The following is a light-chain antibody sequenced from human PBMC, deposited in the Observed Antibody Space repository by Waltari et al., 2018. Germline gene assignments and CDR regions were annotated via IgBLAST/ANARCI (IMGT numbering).Light chain of an antibody. V-gene: IGLV1-47*01. J-gene: IGLJ2*01. CDR2: RNN. CDR1: SSNIGSNY. Sequence: QSVLTQPPSASGTPGQRVTISCSGSSSNIGSNYVYWYQQLPGTAPKLLIYRNNQRPSGFPDRFSGSKSGTSASLAISGLRSEDEADYYCAAWDDSLSAPVVFGGGTKLTVL. CDR3: AAWDDSLSAPVV.